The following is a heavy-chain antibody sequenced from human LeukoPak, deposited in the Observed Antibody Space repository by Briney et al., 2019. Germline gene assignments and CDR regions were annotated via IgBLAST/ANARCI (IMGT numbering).Heavy chain of an antibody. CDR2: IYHSGST. Sequence: SETLSLTCTVSGGSISSGGYYWSWIRQPPGKGLEWIGYIYHSGSTYYNPSLKSRVTISVDRSKNQFSLKLSSVTAADTAVYYCAIRVSGRAFDIWGQGTMVTVSS. J-gene: IGHJ3*02. D-gene: IGHD3-16*01. V-gene: IGHV4-30-2*01. CDR3: AIRVSGRAFDI. CDR1: GGSISSGGYY.